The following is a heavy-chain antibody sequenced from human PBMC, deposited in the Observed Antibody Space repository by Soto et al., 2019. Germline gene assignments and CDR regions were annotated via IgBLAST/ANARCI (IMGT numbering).Heavy chain of an antibody. Sequence: PSETLSLTWTVSSGSISTYYWSWIRQPPGKGLEWIGYIYYTGSTNYNPSLKTRVAISMDTSRNQFSLNLSSVTAADTAVYYCAGAPNWAYFDFWGQGTLVTVSS. CDR3: AGAPNWAYFDF. V-gene: IGHV4-59*01. D-gene: IGHD7-27*01. J-gene: IGHJ4*02. CDR2: IYYTGST. CDR1: SGSISTYY.